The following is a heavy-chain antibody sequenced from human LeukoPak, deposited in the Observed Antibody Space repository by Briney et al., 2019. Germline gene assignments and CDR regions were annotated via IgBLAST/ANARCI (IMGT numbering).Heavy chain of an antibody. CDR3: ARDLTVGPIFIDY. J-gene: IGHJ4*02. CDR2: IIGDGSVT. CDR1: GFTFSSYW. D-gene: IGHD1-26*01. Sequence: PGGSLRLSCAASGFTFSSYWTHWVRQAPGKGLVCVSRIIGDGSVTNYTDSVKGRFTISRDNSKHTLYLQMNNLRAEDTAVYYCARDLTVGPIFIDYWGQGTLVTVSS. V-gene: IGHV3-74*01.